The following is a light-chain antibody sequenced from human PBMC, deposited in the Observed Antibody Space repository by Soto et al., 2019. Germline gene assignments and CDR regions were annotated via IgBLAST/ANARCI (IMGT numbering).Light chain of an antibody. Sequence: DIQMPQSTSTVSASVGDSVTITCRASKSITTWLAWYQQRPGKAPTHLIYDVSSLQSGVPSSFSGSGSGTEFTLTISSLQPDDFATYYCQHYKMYSPWTFGQGNKVEIK. CDR2: DVS. CDR1: KSITTW. V-gene: IGKV1-5*01. CDR3: QHYKMYSPWT. J-gene: IGKJ1*01.